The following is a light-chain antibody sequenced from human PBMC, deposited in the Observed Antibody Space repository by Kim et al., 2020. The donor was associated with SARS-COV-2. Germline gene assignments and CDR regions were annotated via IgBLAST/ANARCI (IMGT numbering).Light chain of an antibody. CDR1: QGVSSY. CDR3: QQYYTYPRGT. V-gene: IGKV1-8*01. CDR2: AAS. J-gene: IGKJ1*01. Sequence: SPGDRVTSTGRASQGVSSYLAWYQQKPAKAPKLLIYAASTLQSGVPSRFSGSGSGTDFTLTINSLQSEDFATYYCQQYYTYPRGTFGQGTKVDIK.